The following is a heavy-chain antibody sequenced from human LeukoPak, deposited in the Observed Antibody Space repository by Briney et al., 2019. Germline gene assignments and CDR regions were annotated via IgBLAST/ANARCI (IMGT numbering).Heavy chain of an antibody. CDR1: RYIFTGYY. V-gene: IGHV1-2*02. D-gene: IGHD1-26*01. CDR2: INPNSGGT. Sequence: ASVKVSCKASRYIFTGYYMHWVRQAPGQGLEWMGWINPNSGGTNYAQKFQGRVTMSRDTSISTAYMELSRLRSDDTAVYYCAREGVVGAPMVDYWGQGTLVTVSS. CDR3: AREGVVGAPMVDY. J-gene: IGHJ4*02.